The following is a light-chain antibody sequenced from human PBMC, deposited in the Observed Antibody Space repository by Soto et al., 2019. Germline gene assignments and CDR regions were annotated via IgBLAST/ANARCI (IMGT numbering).Light chain of an antibody. CDR2: QDT. V-gene: IGLV3-1*01. CDR3: QARDRRNVVT. Sequence: SYELTQPPSVSVSPGQTASITCSGDKLGEKYVCWYQQKPGQSPVLVISQDTKRPSGIPERFSGSNPGDIATLTISGTQVTDEAVYYCQARDRRNVVTFGGGTKVTVL. CDR1: KLGEKY. J-gene: IGLJ2*01.